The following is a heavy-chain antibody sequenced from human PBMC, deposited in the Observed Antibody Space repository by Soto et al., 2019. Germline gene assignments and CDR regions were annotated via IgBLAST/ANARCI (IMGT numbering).Heavy chain of an antibody. J-gene: IGHJ1*01. D-gene: IGHD3-22*01. V-gene: IGHV3-74*01. Sequence: EVQVVESGGGLVQPGGSLRLSCAASGFTFSGSWMHWVRQAPGKGLVWVSRINSDGSSTSYADSVKGRFTISRDNAKNTLYLQMNSLRVEDTAVYYCDPGRGYYVQDWGQGTLVTVSS. CDR2: INSDGSST. CDR3: DPGRGYYVQD. CDR1: GFTFSGSW.